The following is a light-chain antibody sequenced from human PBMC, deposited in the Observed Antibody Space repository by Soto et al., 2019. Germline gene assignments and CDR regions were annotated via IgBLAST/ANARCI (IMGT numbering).Light chain of an antibody. J-gene: IGLJ2*01. CDR1: SSDVGGYNY. CDR2: EVS. V-gene: IGLV2-14*01. Sequence: QSVLTQPASVSGSPGQSITISCTGTSSDVGGYNYDSWYQQHPGKAPKLMIYEVSNRPSGVSNRFSGSKSGNTASLTISGLQAEDEADYYCSSYTSSSTLVFGGGTKVTVL. CDR3: SSYTSSSTLV.